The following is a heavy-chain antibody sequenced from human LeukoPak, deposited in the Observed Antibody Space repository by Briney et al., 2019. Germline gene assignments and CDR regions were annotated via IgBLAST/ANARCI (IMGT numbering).Heavy chain of an antibody. CDR3: ARLGTTVTHDAFDI. V-gene: IGHV3-74*01. Sequence: PGGSLRLSSAASGFTFSDFWMHWVRQAPGKGLVWVSRINSGGTVTNYADSVKGRFTISRDNSKNTLYLQMNSLRAEDTAVYYCARLGTTVTHDAFDIWGQGTMVTVSS. J-gene: IGHJ3*02. CDR2: INSGGTVT. D-gene: IGHD4-17*01. CDR1: GFTFSDFW.